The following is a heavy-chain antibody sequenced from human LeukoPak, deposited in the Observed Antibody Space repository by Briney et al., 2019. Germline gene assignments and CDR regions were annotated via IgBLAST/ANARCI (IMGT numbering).Heavy chain of an antibody. J-gene: IGHJ4*02. CDR1: GFTFSSCA. D-gene: IGHD2-21*01. Sequence: GGSLRLSCAASGFTFSSCAMHWVRQAPGKGLEWVANIKQDGSEKYYVDSVKGRFTISRDNAKNSLYLQMNSLRAEDTAVYYCARDPLLSYWGQGTLVTVSS. CDR3: ARDPLLSY. CDR2: IKQDGSEK. V-gene: IGHV3-7*01.